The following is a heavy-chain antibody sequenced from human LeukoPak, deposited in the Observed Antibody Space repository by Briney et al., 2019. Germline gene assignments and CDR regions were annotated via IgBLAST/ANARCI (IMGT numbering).Heavy chain of an antibody. CDR3: AKSNGYGLIDI. CDR1: NDSFSNYY. V-gene: IGHV4-59*12. D-gene: IGHD3-22*01. Sequence: SETLSLTCTVSNDSFSNYYWGWVRQPPGKALEWIGNIFYSGSTYYSPSLKSRVTISLDTSRNQFSLKLNSVTAADTAVYYCAKSNGYGLIDIWGQGTMVTVSS. CDR2: IFYSGST. J-gene: IGHJ3*02.